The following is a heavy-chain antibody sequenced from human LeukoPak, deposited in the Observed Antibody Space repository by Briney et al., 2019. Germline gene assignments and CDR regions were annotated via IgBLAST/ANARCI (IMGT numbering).Heavy chain of an antibody. Sequence: ASVKVSCKASGYTFTGYYMHWVRQAPGQGLEWMGWISAYNGNTNYAQKLQGRVTMTTDTSTSTAYMELRSLRSDDTAVYYCVRVDSSGYYSDAFDIWGQGTMVTVSS. CDR2: ISAYNGNT. J-gene: IGHJ3*02. D-gene: IGHD3-22*01. V-gene: IGHV1-18*04. CDR3: VRVDSSGYYSDAFDI. CDR1: GYTFTGYY.